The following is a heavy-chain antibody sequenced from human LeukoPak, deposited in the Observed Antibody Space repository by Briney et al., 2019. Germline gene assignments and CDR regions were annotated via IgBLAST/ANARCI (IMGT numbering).Heavy chain of an antibody. V-gene: IGHV3-23*01. CDR1: GFTFSHYA. CDR2: ISGDGVST. J-gene: IGHJ4*02. D-gene: IGHD6-13*01. Sequence: GGSLRLSCAAPGFTFSHYAMSWVRQAPGKGLEWVSAISGDGVSTYYADSVKGLFTISRDNSKSTVYLQMSSLRAEDTAIYYCAKDYEASTSWREFFDFWGQGTLVTVSS. CDR3: AKDYEASTSWREFFDF.